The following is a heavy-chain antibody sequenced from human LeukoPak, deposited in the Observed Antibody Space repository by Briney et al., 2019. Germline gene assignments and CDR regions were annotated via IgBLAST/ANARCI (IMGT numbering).Heavy chain of an antibody. D-gene: IGHD5-18*01. V-gene: IGHV3-48*03. CDR1: GFTFSSYE. CDR2: ISSSGSTI. CDR3: ARDGWIQLWTHYYYYGMDV. J-gene: IGHJ6*04. Sequence: GGSLRLSCAASGFTFSSYEMNWVRQAPGKGLEWVSYISSSGSTIYYADSVKGRFTIPRDNAKNSLYLQMNSLRAEDTAVYYCARDGWIQLWTHYYYYGMDVWGKGTTVTVSS.